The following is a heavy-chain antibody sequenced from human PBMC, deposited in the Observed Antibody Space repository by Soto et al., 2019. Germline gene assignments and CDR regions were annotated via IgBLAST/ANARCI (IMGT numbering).Heavy chain of an antibody. CDR3: ARAPYSSGWYLSEI. CDR1: GFTFISYA. Sequence: GGSLRLSCAASGFTFISYAMHWVRQAPGKGLEWVAVISYDGSNKYYADSVKGRFTISRDNSKNTLYLQMNSLRAEDTAVYYCARAPYSSGWYLSEIWGQGTLVTVSS. J-gene: IGHJ4*02. D-gene: IGHD6-19*01. CDR2: ISYDGSNK. V-gene: IGHV3-30-3*01.